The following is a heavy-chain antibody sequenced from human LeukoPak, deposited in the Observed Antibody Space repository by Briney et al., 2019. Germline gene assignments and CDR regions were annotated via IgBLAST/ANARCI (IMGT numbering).Heavy chain of an antibody. J-gene: IGHJ4*02. Sequence: SGTPSLTRTGSGGSIKRNYRSWIRQPPRKGPGGGWYGYYSGSTNYNPSLKSRVTISLDTSKNQFSLKLSSVTAADTAVYYCARVRYYGSGSYYMDYWGQGTLVTVSS. D-gene: IGHD3-10*01. CDR3: ARVRYYGSGSYYMDY. CDR2: GYYSGST. V-gene: IGHV4-59*01. CDR1: GGSIKRNY.